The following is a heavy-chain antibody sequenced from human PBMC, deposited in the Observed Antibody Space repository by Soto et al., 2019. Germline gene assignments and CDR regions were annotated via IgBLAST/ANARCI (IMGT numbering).Heavy chain of an antibody. D-gene: IGHD3-16*02. Sequence: QMQLVQSGAEVKKPGSSVKVSCKASGDTDTNYVISWVRQAPGQGLEWMGGIFPKFGTTYSAQKLQDRLTITADESTSTVYMQLSSPRLDDTAVYYCEAEMTFGKLSVVWGQGTTVTVSS. J-gene: IGHJ6*02. CDR2: IFPKFGTT. CDR3: EAEMTFGKLSVV. V-gene: IGHV1-69*01. CDR1: GDTDTNYV.